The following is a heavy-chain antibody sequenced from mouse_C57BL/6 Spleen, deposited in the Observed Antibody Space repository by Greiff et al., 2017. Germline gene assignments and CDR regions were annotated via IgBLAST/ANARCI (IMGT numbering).Heavy chain of an antibody. D-gene: IGHD2-3*01. V-gene: IGHV1-72*01. J-gene: IGHJ3*01. CDR3: ARRDLYDGYYAAWFAY. CDR2: IDPNSGGT. Sequence: QVQLQQSGAELVKPGASVKLSCKASGYTFTSYWMHWVKQRPGRGLEWIGRIDPNSGGTKYNEKFKSKATLTVDKPSSTAYMQLSSLTSEDSAVXYGARRDLYDGYYAAWFAYWGQGTLVTVSA. CDR1: GYTFTSYW.